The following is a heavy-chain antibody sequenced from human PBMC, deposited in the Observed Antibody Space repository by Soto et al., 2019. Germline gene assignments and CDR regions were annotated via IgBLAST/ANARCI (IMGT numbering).Heavy chain of an antibody. D-gene: IGHD2-2*01. V-gene: IGHV5-51*06. CDR1: GYSFTSYW. CDR2: IYPGDSDT. Sequence: ESLKISCNGSGYSFTSYWIGCVRHMPGKGMEWLWIIYPGDSDTRYSPSFQGQVTISAHKSIRTAYLQCSSLKASDTAMYYCARSGDIVVVPAASPLGYYYGMDVWGQGTTVTVSS. CDR3: ARSGDIVVVPAASPLGYYYGMDV. J-gene: IGHJ6*02.